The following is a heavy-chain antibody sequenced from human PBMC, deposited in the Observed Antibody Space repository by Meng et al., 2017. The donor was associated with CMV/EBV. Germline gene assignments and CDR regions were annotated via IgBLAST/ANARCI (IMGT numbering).Heavy chain of an antibody. J-gene: IGHJ4*02. CDR1: GGSISSGDYY. Sequence: HLQRSGPGPVKPSQTLSLTCTVSGGSISSGDYYWSWIRQPPGKGLEWIGYIYYSGSTYYNPSLKSRVTISVDTSKNQFSLKLSSVTAADTAVYYCARVGRTSCYDYWGQGTLVTVSS. D-gene: IGHD2-2*01. V-gene: IGHV4-30-4*08. CDR3: ARVGRTSCYDY. CDR2: IYYSGST.